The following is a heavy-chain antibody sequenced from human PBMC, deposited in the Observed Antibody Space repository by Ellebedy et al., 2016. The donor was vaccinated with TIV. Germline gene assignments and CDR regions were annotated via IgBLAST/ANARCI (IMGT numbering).Heavy chain of an antibody. CDR1: GGSISSYY. Sequence: SETLSLTCTVSGGSISSYYWGWIRQPPEKGLEWIGYMYYSGGANYNPSLKSRVAISVDTSKNQFSLKLSSVTAADTAIYYCARFIAASGYDHWGQGTLVTASS. J-gene: IGHJ4*02. V-gene: IGHV4-59*01. CDR2: MYYSGGA. D-gene: IGHD6-6*01. CDR3: ARFIAASGYDH.